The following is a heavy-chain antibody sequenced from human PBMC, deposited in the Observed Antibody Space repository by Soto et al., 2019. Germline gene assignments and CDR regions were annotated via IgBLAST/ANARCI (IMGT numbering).Heavy chain of an antibody. CDR3: AKDYDFWSGFPSDCYYGMDV. V-gene: IGHV3-30*18. D-gene: IGHD3-3*01. CDR2: ISYDGSNK. J-gene: IGHJ6*02. Sequence: PGGSLRLSCAASGFTFSSYGMHWVRQAPGKGLEWVAVISYDGSNKYYADSVKGRFTISRDNSKNTLYLQMNSLRAEDTAVYYCAKDYDFWSGFPSDCYYGMDVWGQGTTVTVSS. CDR1: GFTFSSYG.